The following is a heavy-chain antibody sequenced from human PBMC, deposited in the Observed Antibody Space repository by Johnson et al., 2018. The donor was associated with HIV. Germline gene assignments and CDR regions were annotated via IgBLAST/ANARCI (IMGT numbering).Heavy chain of an antibody. D-gene: IGHD3-16*02. CDR3: AKGSLVGPNDAFDI. Sequence: VQLVESGGGVVQPGMSLRLSCAASGFTFDDYTMHWVRQAPGKGLEWVSLISWDGGSTYYADSVKGRFTISRDNSKNSLYLQMNSLRTEDTALYYCAKGSLVGPNDAFDIWGQGTMVTVSS. CDR2: ISWDGGST. CDR1: GFTFDDYT. J-gene: IGHJ3*02. V-gene: IGHV3-43*01.